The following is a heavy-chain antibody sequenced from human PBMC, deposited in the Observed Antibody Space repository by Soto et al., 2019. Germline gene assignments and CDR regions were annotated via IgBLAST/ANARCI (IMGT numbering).Heavy chain of an antibody. D-gene: IGHD3-16*02. Sequence: QITLKESGPTLVKPTQTLTLTCTFSGFSLSTSGVGVGWIRQPPGKALEWLALIYWDDDKRYSPSLKSRLTINKDTSKNQVVLTMTNMDPVDTATYYCAHSRPMITFGGVIVGHDAFDIWGQGTMVTVSS. V-gene: IGHV2-5*02. CDR3: AHSRPMITFGGVIVGHDAFDI. J-gene: IGHJ3*02. CDR2: IYWDDDK. CDR1: GFSLSTSGVG.